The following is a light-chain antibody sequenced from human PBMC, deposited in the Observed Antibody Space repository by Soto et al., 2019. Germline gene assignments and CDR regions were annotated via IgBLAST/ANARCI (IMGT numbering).Light chain of an antibody. CDR1: QSISSN. V-gene: IGKV1-39*01. CDR3: QQSSSTPLT. CDR2: AAS. Sequence: DIQMTQSPSALSASEGDRVTITCRASQSISSNLNWYQQKAGKDPKLLIYAASSLQSGVPSRFSGSGSGTDFTLTISSLQPEDFATYYCQQSSSTPLTFGGGTKVEIK. J-gene: IGKJ4*01.